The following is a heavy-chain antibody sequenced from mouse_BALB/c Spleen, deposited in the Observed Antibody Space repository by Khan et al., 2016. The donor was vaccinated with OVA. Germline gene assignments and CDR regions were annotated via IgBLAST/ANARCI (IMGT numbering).Heavy chain of an antibody. CDR1: RFTFSDYY. D-gene: IGHD2-1*01. CDR3: ARGFYGNPFAY. Sequence: EVELVESGGGLVKPGGSLKLSCAASRFTFSDYYMYWVRQTPEKSLEWVATISDGGSYTYYPDRVKGRFTISRDDAKNNLYLEMNSLKSEDTAMSYCARGFYGNPFAYWGQGTLVTVSA. V-gene: IGHV5-4*02. CDR2: ISDGGSYT. J-gene: IGHJ3*01.